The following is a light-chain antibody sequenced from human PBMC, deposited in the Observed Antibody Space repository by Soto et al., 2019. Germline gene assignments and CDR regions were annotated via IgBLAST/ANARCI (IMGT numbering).Light chain of an antibody. CDR2: GSS. Sequence: EIGLTQSPGTLSLSPGERATLSCRASQSLNSFYLAWYQQKPGQAPRLLIYGSSNRATGIPDRFSGSGSGTDFTLTISRLDPEDFAVYYCQQYAISPRTFGQGTKVDIK. CDR1: QSLNSFY. J-gene: IGKJ1*01. V-gene: IGKV3-20*01. CDR3: QQYAISPRT.